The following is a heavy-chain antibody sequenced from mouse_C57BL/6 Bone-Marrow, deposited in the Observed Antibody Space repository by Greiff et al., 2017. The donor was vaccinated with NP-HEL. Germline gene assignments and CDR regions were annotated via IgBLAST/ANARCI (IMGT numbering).Heavy chain of an antibody. CDR3: TTPYYYGSAY. J-gene: IGHJ3*01. Sequence: EVNVVESGAELVRPGASVKLSCTASGFNIKDDYMHWVKQRPEQGLEWIGWIDPENGDTEYASKFQGKATITADTSSNTAYLQLSSLTSEDTAVYYCTTPYYYGSAYWGQGTLVTVSA. D-gene: IGHD1-1*01. V-gene: IGHV14-4*01. CDR1: GFNIKDDY. CDR2: IDPENGDT.